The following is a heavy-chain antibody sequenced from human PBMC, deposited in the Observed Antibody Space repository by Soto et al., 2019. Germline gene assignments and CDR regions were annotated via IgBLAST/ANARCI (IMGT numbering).Heavy chain of an antibody. J-gene: IGHJ5*02. CDR1: GFSFRNAW. Sequence: EVQLVASGGDLVKPGGSFRLACAGSGFSFRNAWMSWVRQAPGKGPEWIGRIKSESVGGTTDYAAPVKGRFTVSRDDSKNTVYLHMSSLKIEDTAVYYCLGDWLHPWGQGTLVTVSS. V-gene: IGHV3-15*05. D-gene: IGHD7-27*01. CDR2: IKSESVGGTT. CDR3: LGDWLHP.